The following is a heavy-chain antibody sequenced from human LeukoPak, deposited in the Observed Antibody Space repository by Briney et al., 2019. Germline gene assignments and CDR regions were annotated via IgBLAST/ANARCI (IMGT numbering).Heavy chain of an antibody. CDR2: ISSSSGTI. Sequence: GGSLRLSCAASGFIFSVYSMNWVRQAPGKGLEWVSYISSSSGTIYYADSVKGRFTISRDNAKNSLYLQMNSLRDEDTAVYYCARGHYGDYVGDYWGQGTLVTVSS. CDR1: GFIFSVYS. V-gene: IGHV3-48*02. D-gene: IGHD4-17*01. J-gene: IGHJ4*02. CDR3: ARGHYGDYVGDY.